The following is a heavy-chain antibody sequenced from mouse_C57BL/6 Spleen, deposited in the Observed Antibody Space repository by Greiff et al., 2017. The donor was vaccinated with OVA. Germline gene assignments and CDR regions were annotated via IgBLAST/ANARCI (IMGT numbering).Heavy chain of an antibody. CDR1: GYTFTDYY. J-gene: IGHJ4*01. V-gene: IGHV1-19*01. CDR3: AREGGYCIAMDY. D-gene: IGHD1-1*02. Sequence: VQLQQSGPVLVKPGASVKMSCKASGYTFTDYYMNWVKQSHGKSLEWIGVINPYNGGTSYKQKFKGKATLTVDKSSSTAYMELNSLTSEDSAVYYCAREGGYCIAMDYWGQGTSVTVSS. CDR2: INPYNGGT.